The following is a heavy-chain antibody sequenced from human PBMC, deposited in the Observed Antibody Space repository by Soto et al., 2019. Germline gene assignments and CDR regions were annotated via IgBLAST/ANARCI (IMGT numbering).Heavy chain of an antibody. CDR3: ARDLPPIDY. CDR2: ISYDGSNK. J-gene: IGHJ4*02. V-gene: IGHV3-30*03. Sequence: GGSLRLSCAASGFTFSSYGMHWVRQAPGKGLEWVAVISYDGSNKYYADSVKGRFTISRDNSKNTLYLQMKSLRAEDTAVYYCARDLPPIDYRGQGTLVTVSS. CDR1: GFTFSSYG.